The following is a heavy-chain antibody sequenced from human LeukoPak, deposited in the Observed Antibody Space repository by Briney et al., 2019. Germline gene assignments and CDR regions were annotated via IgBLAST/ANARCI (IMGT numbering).Heavy chain of an antibody. V-gene: IGHV4-38-2*02. CDR1: GYSISSGYY. CDR2: IYHSGST. CDR3: ASGLVTTIDY. Sequence: SETLSLTCTVSGYSISSGYYWGRIRQPPGKGLEWIGSIYHSGSTYYNPSLKSRVTISVDTSKNQFSLKLSSVTAADTAVYYCASGLVTTIDYWGQGTLVTVSS. D-gene: IGHD4-17*01. J-gene: IGHJ4*02.